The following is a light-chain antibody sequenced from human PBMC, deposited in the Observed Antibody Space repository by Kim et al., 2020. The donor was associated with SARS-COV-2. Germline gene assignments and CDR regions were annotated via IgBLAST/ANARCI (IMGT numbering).Light chain of an antibody. CDR3: QAWDSSTLYV. Sequence: VSQGQTASITCSGDKLGDKYACWYQQKPGQSPVMVIYQDSKRPSGIPERFSGSNSGNTATLTISGTQAMDEADYYCQAWDSSTLYVFGTGTKVTVL. CDR2: QDS. V-gene: IGLV3-1*01. J-gene: IGLJ1*01. CDR1: KLGDKY.